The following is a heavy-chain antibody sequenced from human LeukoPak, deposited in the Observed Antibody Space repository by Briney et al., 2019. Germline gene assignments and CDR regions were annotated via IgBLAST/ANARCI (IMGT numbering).Heavy chain of an antibody. CDR2: IIPIFGTA. J-gene: IGHJ6*03. CDR3: ARGPYYYMDV. CDR1: GGTFSSYA. Sequence: GASVKVSCKASGGTFSSYAISWVRQAPGQGLEWMGGIIPIFGTANYAQKFQGRVTITTDESTSTAYMELSSLRSEDTAVYCCARGPYYYMDVWGKGTTVTVSS. V-gene: IGHV1-69*05.